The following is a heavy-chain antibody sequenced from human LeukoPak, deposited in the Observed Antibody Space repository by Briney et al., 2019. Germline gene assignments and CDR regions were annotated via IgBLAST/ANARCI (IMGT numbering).Heavy chain of an antibody. D-gene: IGHD2-2*02. CDR3: ASDPRHIVVVPAAIHYSPDDAFDI. J-gene: IGHJ3*02. CDR1: GFTFSSYA. CDR2: IDNSGGSA. Sequence: TGGSLRLSCAASGFTFSSYAMSWVRQAPGKGLEWVSGIDNSGGSAYYADSVKGRFTISRDSSKNTLYLQMNSLRAEDAAVYYCASDPRHIVVVPAAIHYSPDDAFDIWGQGTMVTVSS. V-gene: IGHV3-23*01.